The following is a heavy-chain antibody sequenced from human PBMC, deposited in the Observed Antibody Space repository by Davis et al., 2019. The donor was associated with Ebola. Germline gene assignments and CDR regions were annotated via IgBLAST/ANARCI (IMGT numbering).Heavy chain of an antibody. Sequence: PGGSLRLSCKGSGYSFTSYWIGWVRQMPGKGLEWMGIIYPGDSDTRYSPSFQGQVTISADKSISTTYLQWSSLKASDTAMYYCARGTRYQLLKNWFDPWGQGTLVTVSS. D-gene: IGHD2-2*01. CDR3: ARGTRYQLLKNWFDP. CDR1: GYSFTSYW. V-gene: IGHV5-51*01. J-gene: IGHJ5*02. CDR2: IYPGDSDT.